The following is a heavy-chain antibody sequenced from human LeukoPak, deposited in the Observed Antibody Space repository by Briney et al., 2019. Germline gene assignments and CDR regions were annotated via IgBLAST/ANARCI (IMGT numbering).Heavy chain of an antibody. CDR3: ATTGGSWYDGSFDY. CDR1: GFTFSSYT. Sequence: GGSLRLSCAASGFTFSSYTMHWVRQAPGKGLEWVAVISYEGSNENYADSVKGRFTISRDNSKNTLYLQLNSLRAEDTAVYYCATTGGSWYDGSFDYWGQGTLVTVSS. D-gene: IGHD6-13*01. J-gene: IGHJ4*02. CDR2: ISYEGSNE. V-gene: IGHV3-30-3*01.